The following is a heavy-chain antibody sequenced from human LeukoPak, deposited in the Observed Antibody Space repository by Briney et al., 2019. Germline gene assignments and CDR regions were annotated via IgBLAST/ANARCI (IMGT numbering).Heavy chain of an antibody. CDR3: AREGRTGYSSGWLDY. D-gene: IGHD6-19*01. V-gene: IGHV3-48*03. CDR1: GFTFSSYE. J-gene: IGHJ4*02. Sequence: PGGSLRLSCAASGFTFSSYEMNWVRQAPGKGLEWVSYISSSGSTIYYADSVKGRFTISRDNAKNSLYLQMNSLRAEDTAVYYCAREGRTGYSSGWLDYWGQGTLVTVSS. CDR2: ISSSGSTI.